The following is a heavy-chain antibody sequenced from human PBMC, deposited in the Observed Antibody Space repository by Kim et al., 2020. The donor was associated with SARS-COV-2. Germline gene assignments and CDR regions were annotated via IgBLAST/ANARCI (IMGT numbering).Heavy chain of an antibody. CDR2: IYWDNDK. D-gene: IGHD3-16*01. V-gene: IGHV2-5*02. CDR1: GFSLSTSGVG. Sequence: SGPTLVNPTQTLTLTCTFSGFSLSTSGVGVVWIRQPPGKALEWLTLIYWDNDKRYSPSLESRLTITKDTSKNQVVLTMTNMDPVDTATYYCGHKGGRGGPIDYWGQGTLVTVSS. CDR3: GHKGGRGGPIDY. J-gene: IGHJ4*02.